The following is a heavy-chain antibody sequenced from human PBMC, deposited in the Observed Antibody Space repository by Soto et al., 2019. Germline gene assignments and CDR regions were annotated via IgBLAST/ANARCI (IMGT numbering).Heavy chain of an antibody. Sequence: GESLKISCKGSGYGFTSYWISWVRQMPGKGLEWMGRIDPSDSYTNYSPSFQGHVTISADKSISTAYLQWSSLKASDTAMYYCARFGRGSGSYYYYYGMDVWGQGTTVTVSS. V-gene: IGHV5-10-1*01. CDR1: GYGFTSYW. CDR2: IDPSDSYT. J-gene: IGHJ6*02. D-gene: IGHD3-10*01. CDR3: ARFGRGSGSYYYYYGMDV.